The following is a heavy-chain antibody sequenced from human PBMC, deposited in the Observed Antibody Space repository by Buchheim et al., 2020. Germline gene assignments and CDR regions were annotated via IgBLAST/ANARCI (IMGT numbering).Heavy chain of an antibody. CDR1: TYTFKTFK. CDR3: ARGGNWGNFFDV. Sequence: EVQLEESGGDLVQPGGSLRLSCTASTYTFKTFKMNWVRQAPGKGLEWLSYIDTSGSGIVEVDSVRGRFTISRDNAKNSLYLQMNSLRAEDTAVYYCARGGNWGNFFDVWGQGTL. V-gene: IGHV3-48*01. D-gene: IGHD7-27*01. CDR2: IDTSGSGI. J-gene: IGHJ4*02.